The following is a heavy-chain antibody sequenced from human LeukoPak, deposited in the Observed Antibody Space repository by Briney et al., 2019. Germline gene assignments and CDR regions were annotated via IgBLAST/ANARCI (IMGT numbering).Heavy chain of an antibody. V-gene: IGHV1-18*01. CDR3: ARGRGTALVNYFDY. Sequence: ASVKVSCKASGYTFTSYGISWVRQAPGQGLEWMGWISAYNGNTNYAQKLQGRVTMTTDTSTSTAYMELRSLRSDDTAVYSCARGRGTALVNYFDYWGQGTLVTVSS. J-gene: IGHJ4*02. CDR1: GYTFTSYG. CDR2: ISAYNGNT. D-gene: IGHD5-18*01.